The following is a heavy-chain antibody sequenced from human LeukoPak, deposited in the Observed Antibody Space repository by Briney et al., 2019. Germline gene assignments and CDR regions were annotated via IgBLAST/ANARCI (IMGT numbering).Heavy chain of an antibody. CDR1: GFTFNNYG. V-gene: IGHV3-30*18. CDR3: AKRIRNYDYGDYLDY. CDR2: ISLDGSNK. J-gene: IGHJ4*02. Sequence: PGGSLRLSCAASGFTFNNYGMHWVRQAPGKGLEWVAVISLDGSNKFYADSVTGRFTISRDNSRNTLYLQMNSLKTEDTAVYYCAKRIRNYDYGDYLDYWGLGTLVTVSS. D-gene: IGHD4-17*01.